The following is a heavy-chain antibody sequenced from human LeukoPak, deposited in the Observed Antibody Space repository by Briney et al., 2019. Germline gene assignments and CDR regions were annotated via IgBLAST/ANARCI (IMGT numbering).Heavy chain of an antibody. V-gene: IGHV4-4*02. Sequence: SGTLSLTCAVTGGSISNNWWTWVRQPPGKGLEWIGEISQSARTNYNPSLKSRVTMSVDKSRNQFSLKMNSVTAADTAVYYCAGVRLGSSGFSEYFEHWGQGTLATVSS. D-gene: IGHD3-22*01. J-gene: IGHJ1*01. CDR2: ISQSART. CDR1: GGSISNNW. CDR3: AGVRLGSSGFSEYFEH.